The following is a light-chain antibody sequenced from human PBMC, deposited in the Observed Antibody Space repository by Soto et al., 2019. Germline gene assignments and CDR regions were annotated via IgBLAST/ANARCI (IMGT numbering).Light chain of an antibody. Sequence: QSALTQPASVSGSPGQSITISRIGTNTDLGGYDRVSWYQHHPGKAPKMLIFEVYNRPSGISDRFSGSKSGDTASLTISGLQAEDEADYYCISYIPSTTSHWVFGGGTKLTVL. V-gene: IGLV2-14*01. J-gene: IGLJ3*02. CDR1: NTDLGGYDR. CDR3: ISYIPSTTSHWV. CDR2: EVY.